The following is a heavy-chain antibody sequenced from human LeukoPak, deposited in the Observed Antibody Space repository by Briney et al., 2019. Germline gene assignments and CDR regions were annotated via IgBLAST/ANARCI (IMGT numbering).Heavy chain of an antibody. V-gene: IGHV1-2*02. J-gene: IGHJ5*02. Sequence: GASVKVSCKASGYTFTGYYMHWVRQAPGQGLEWMGWINPNSGGTNYAQKFQGRVTMTRDTSISTAYMELSRMRSDDTAVYYCASDRKAIVVVTATPRYNWFDPWGQGTLVTVSS. CDR1: GYTFTGYY. CDR2: INPNSGGT. D-gene: IGHD2-21*02. CDR3: ASDRKAIVVVTATPRYNWFDP.